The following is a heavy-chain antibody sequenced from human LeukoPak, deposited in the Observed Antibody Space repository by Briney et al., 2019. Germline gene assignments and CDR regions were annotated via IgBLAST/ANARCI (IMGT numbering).Heavy chain of an antibody. J-gene: IGHJ3*02. CDR1: GGSISSYY. D-gene: IGHD6-19*01. Sequence: SETLSLTCTVSGGSISSYYWTWIRQPAGKGLEWIGRIYTSGSTNYNPSLKSRVTMSVDTSKNQFSLKLSSVTAADTAVYYCARDGIAVAGTLPSAFDIWGQGTMVTVSS. V-gene: IGHV4-4*07. CDR2: IYTSGST. CDR3: ARDGIAVAGTLPSAFDI.